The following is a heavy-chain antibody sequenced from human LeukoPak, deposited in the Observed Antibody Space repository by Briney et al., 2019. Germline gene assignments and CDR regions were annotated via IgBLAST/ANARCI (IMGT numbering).Heavy chain of an antibody. J-gene: IGHJ5*02. CDR3: APDRLYCSGGSCFRWFDP. CDR1: GYTLTELS. Sequence: GASVKVSCKVSGYTLTELSMHWVRQARGKGLEWMGGFDPEDGETIYAQKFQGRVTMTEDTSTDTAYMELSSLRSEDTAVYYCAPDRLYCSGGSCFRWFDPWGQGTLVTVSS. V-gene: IGHV1-24*01. D-gene: IGHD2-15*01. CDR2: FDPEDGET.